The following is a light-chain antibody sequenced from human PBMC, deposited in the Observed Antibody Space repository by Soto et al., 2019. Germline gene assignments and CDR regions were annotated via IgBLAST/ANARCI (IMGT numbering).Light chain of an antibody. CDR1: LSINTY. V-gene: IGKV1-39*01. CDR3: QQTFTTPHT. J-gene: IGKJ2*01. CDR2: GAS. Sequence: DIQMTQSPLSLSASVGDRVAITCRSSLSINTYLNWIQQKPGKAPKVLIYGASSLQNGVPSRFSVSGYGTIFTLTISSLQPEDSATYYCQQTFTTPHTFGRGTHLEIK.